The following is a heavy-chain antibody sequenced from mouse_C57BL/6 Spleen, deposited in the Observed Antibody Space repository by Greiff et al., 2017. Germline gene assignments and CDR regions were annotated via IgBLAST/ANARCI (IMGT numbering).Heavy chain of an antibody. CDR2: INPNNGGT. V-gene: IGHV1-18*01. Sequence: VQLQQSGPELVKPGASVKIPCKASGYTFTDYNMDWVKQSHGKSLEWIGVINPNNGGTIYNQKFKGKATLTVDKSSSTAYMELRSLTSEDAAVYYCGRTGYSNDDWDFDVWCKGTTVTVSS. CDR3: GRTGYSNDDWDFDV. CDR1: GYTFTDYN. J-gene: IGHJ1*03. D-gene: IGHD2-12*01.